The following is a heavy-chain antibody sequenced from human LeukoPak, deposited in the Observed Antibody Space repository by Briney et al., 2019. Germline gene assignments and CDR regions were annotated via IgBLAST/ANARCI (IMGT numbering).Heavy chain of an antibody. CDR1: GYTFTSYG. CDR2: ISAYNGNT. V-gene: IGHV1-18*01. J-gene: IGHJ4*02. CDR3: ARGLRGYCSSTSCYPNY. Sequence: ASVKVSCKASGYTFTSYGISWVRQAPGQGLEWMGWISAYNGNTNYAQKLQGRVTMTTDASTSTAYMELRSLRSDDTAVYYCARGLRGYCSSTSCYPNYWGQGTLVTVSS. D-gene: IGHD2-2*01.